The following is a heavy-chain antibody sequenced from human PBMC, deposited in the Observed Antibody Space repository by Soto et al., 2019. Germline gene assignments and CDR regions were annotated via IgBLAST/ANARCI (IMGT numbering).Heavy chain of an antibody. J-gene: IGHJ4*02. Sequence: GGSLRLSCGASGFTFSSYAMHWVRQAPGKGLEWVAVISYDGSNKYYADSVKGRFTISRDNSENTLYLQMNSLRAEDTAVYYCARDLAVGATPYYFDYWGQGTLVTVSS. CDR2: ISYDGSNK. D-gene: IGHD1-26*01. CDR3: ARDLAVGATPYYFDY. V-gene: IGHV3-30-3*01. CDR1: GFTFSSYA.